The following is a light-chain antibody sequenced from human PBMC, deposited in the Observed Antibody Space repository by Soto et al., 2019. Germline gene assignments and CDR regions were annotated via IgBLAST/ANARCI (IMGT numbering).Light chain of an antibody. CDR2: GAS. J-gene: IGKJ4*01. Sequence: EIVLTQSPGTLSLSPGERATLSCRASQSVSSSSLAWYQQKPGQAPRLLIYGASSRATGIPDRFSGRGSGTDFALTISRLEPDEFAVYYCQHYDGSLTFGGGTKVEIK. CDR1: QSVSSSS. V-gene: IGKV3-20*01. CDR3: QHYDGSLT.